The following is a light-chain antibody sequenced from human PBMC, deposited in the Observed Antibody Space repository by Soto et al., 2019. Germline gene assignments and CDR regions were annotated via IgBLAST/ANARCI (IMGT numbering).Light chain of an antibody. J-gene: IGKJ2*01. V-gene: IGKV3-15*01. Sequence: EIVMTQSPATLSVSPGERVTLSCGASQSVSTNLAWYQQRPGQAPRLLIYGAFNRATGIPARFSGSGSETEFTLTISSLQSEDFAVYSCQQYHTWPPLFGQGTKLESK. CDR3: QQYHTWPPL. CDR1: QSVSTN. CDR2: GAF.